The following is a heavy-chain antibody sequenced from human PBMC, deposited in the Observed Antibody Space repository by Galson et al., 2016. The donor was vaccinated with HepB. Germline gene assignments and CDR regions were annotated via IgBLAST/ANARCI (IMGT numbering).Heavy chain of an antibody. D-gene: IGHD2/OR15-2a*01. J-gene: IGHJ4*02. CDR3: VHNNNSHWYWIDS. V-gene: IGHV2-5*02. CDR1: GFSLDKQEVG. CDR2: VYWDDDK. Sequence: PALVKPTQTLTLTCSFSGFSLDKQEVGVGWIRQPPGKALEWLAVVYWDDDKYFSPSLKRRLTITKDTSKNQVVLTTTNMDPADTATYYCVHNNNSHWYWIDSWGQGTLVTVSS.